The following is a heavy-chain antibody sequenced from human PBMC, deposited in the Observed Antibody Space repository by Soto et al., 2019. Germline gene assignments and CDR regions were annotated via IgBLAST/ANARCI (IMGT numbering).Heavy chain of an antibody. V-gene: IGHV3-23*01. CDR1: GFTFSSYA. J-gene: IGHJ4*02. D-gene: IGHD3-3*01. CDR3: AKTGLDECWSDYPPWYFDY. Sequence: GGSLRLSCAASGFTFSSYAMSWVRQAPGKGLEWVSAISGSGGSTYYADSVKGRFTISRDNSKNTLYLQMNSLRAEDTAVYYCAKTGLDECWSDYPPWYFDYWGQGTLVTVSS. CDR2: ISGSGGST.